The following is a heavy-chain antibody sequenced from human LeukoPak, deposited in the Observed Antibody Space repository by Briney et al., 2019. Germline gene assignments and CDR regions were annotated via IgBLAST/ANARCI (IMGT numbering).Heavy chain of an antibody. Sequence: SETLSLTCTVSGGSISRSFWSWIRQPAGKGLEWIGRINNRGIVNYNPSLKSRVTMTLDTSRNQFSLRLPSVTAADTAVYFCAREIEMVLERYFDNWGQGTLVTVSS. J-gene: IGHJ4*02. CDR1: GGSISRSF. CDR3: AREIEMVLERYFDN. CDR2: INNRGIV. D-gene: IGHD3-3*01. V-gene: IGHV4-4*07.